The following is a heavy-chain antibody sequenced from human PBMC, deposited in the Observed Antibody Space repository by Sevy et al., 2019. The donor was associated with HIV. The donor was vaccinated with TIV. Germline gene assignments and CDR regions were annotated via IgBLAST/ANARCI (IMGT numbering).Heavy chain of an antibody. CDR2: IKVDGSER. CDR1: GFTFSSYW. V-gene: IGHV3-7*03. D-gene: IGHD2-2*01. CDR3: ARDCSSTSCLWGLDV. J-gene: IGHJ6*02. Sequence: GGSLRLSCAASGFTFSSYWMSWVRQAPGKGLEWVAHIKVDGSERYYVDSVKGRFTISRENAKNSLYLQMNSLRAEDTAVYYCARDCSSTSCLWGLDVWGPGTTVTVSS.